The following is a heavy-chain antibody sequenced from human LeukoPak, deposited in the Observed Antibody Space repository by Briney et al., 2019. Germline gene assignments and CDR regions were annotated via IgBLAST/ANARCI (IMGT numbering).Heavy chain of an antibody. CDR2: IWYDRIYT. D-gene: IGHD3-10*01. CDR3: ARSAGGFDY. CDR1: GFNFTSYG. J-gene: IGHJ4*02. Sequence: GMPLTLLCAASGFNFTSYGMHCVREARGKGLEWVAVIWYDRIYTYYADSVKVRFTISRDDYKNTLYLQMNSLRAEDTAVYYCARSAGGFDYWGQGALDTVSS. V-gene: IGHV3-33*08.